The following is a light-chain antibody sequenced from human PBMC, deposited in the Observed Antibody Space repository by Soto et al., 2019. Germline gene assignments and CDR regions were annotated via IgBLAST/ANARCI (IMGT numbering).Light chain of an antibody. V-gene: IGLV2-14*01. J-gene: IGLJ2*01. CDR1: SSDVGGYNY. CDR3: SSYTSSSTLVV. CDR2: DVS. Sequence: QSALTQPASVSGSPGQSITISCTGTSSDVGGYNYVSWYQQHPGKAPKLLIYDVSNRPAGVSSRFSGSNSGNTASLTISGLQAEHEADYYCSSYTSSSTLVVFGGGTKLTVL.